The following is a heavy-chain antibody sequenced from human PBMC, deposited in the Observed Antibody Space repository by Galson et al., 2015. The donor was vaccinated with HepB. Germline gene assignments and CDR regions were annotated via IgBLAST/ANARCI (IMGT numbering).Heavy chain of an antibody. CDR2: IIPLFGTT. CDR3: AREGVGGTLPDWYFDL. J-gene: IGHJ2*01. V-gene: IGHV1-69*13. Sequence: SVKVSCKASGGTFRSYAISWVRQVPGQGLAWMGGIIPLFGTTSYAQKFQGRVTITADESTSTAYMELSSLKFEDTAVYYCAREGVGGTLPDWYFDLWGRGTLVTVSS. CDR1: GGTFRSYA. D-gene: IGHD1-26*01.